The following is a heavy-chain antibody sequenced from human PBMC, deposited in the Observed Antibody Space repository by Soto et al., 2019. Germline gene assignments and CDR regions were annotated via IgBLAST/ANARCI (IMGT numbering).Heavy chain of an antibody. CDR2: IYSGGST. CDR3: ARDTEGNYYYYMDV. CDR1: GFTVSSNY. V-gene: IGHV3-66*01. J-gene: IGHJ6*03. Sequence: GGSLRLSCAASGFTVSSNYMSWVRQAPGKGLEWVSVIYSGGSTYYADSVKGRFTISRDNSKNTLYLQMNSLRAEDTAVYYCARDTEGNYYYYMDVWGKGTTVTVSS.